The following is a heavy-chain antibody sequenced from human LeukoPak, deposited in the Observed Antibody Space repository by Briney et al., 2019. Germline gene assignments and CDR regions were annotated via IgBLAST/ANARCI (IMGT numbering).Heavy chain of an antibody. D-gene: IGHD5-18*01. J-gene: IGHJ4*02. CDR3: AREASYGPFDY. V-gene: IGHV3-30-3*01. CDR2: ISYDGSNK. CDR1: GFTFSSYA. Sequence: GGSPRLSCAASGFTFSSYAMHWVRQAPGKGLEWVAVISYDGSNKYYADSVKGRFTISRDNSKNTLYLQMNSLRAEDTAVYYCAREASYGPFDYWGQGTLVTVSS.